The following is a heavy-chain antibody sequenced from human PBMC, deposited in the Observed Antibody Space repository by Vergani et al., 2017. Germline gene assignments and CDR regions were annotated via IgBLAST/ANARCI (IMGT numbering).Heavy chain of an antibody. D-gene: IGHD3-9*01. CDR3: ARFNDILTGYPIGDY. V-gene: IGHV3-11*05. J-gene: IGHJ4*02. CDR2: ISSSSSYT. CDR1: GFTFSDYY. Sequence: QVQLVESGGGLVKPGGSLRLSCAASGFTFSDYYMSWIRQAPGKGLEWVSYISSSSSYTNYADSVKGRFTISRDNAKNSLYLQMNSLRAEDTAVYYCARFNDILTGYPIGDYWGQGTLVTVSS.